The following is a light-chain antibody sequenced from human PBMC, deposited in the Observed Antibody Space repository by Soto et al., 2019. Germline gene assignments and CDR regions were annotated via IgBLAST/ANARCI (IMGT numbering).Light chain of an antibody. CDR1: QGISSY. Sequence: DIQLTQSPSFLSASVGDRVTITCRARQGISSYLAWYQQKPGKAPKLLIYAASTLQSGVPSRLSGSGSGTEFTLTISSLQPEDFATYYCQQLNSYPLTFGGGTKVEIK. J-gene: IGKJ4*01. CDR2: AAS. CDR3: QQLNSYPLT. V-gene: IGKV1-9*01.